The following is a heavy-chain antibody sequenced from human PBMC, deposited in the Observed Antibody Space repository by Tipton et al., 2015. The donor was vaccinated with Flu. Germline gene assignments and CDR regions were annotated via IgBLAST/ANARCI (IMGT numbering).Heavy chain of an antibody. J-gene: IGHJ3*02. CDR2: IYYYGNT. V-gene: IGHV4-39*07. CDR3: VRAPSRIAADI. D-gene: IGHD6-13*01. Sequence: TLSLTCSVSGGSIVDSSYYWDWIRQPPGKGLEWIGSIYYYGNTYYNPSLKSRVTISLDTSKTQFSLKVTSVTAADTAVYYCVRAPSRIAADIWGQGTLVTVSS. CDR1: GGSIVDSSYY.